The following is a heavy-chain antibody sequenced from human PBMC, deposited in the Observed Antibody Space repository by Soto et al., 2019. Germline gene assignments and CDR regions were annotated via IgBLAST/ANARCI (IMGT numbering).Heavy chain of an antibody. J-gene: IGHJ4*02. Sequence: GASVEVSCKASGYTFTSYGISWVRQAPGQRLEWMGWISAYNGNTNYAQKLQGRVTMTTDTSTSTAYMELRSLRSDDTAVYYCARGTHYYDFWSGYIFYFDYWGQGTLVTVSS. CDR2: ISAYNGNT. CDR3: ARGTHYYDFWSGYIFYFDY. V-gene: IGHV1-18*01. CDR1: GYTFTSYG. D-gene: IGHD3-3*01.